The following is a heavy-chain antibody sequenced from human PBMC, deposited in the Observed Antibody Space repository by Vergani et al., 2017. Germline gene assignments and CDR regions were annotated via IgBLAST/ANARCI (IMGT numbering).Heavy chain of an antibody. CDR1: GFTFSSYG. CDR3: AKVGYSSGWYFVFFDY. Sequence: QVQLVESGGGVVQPGRSLRLSCAASGFTFSSYGMHWVRQAPGKGLEWVAVISYDGSNKYYADSVKGRFTISRDNSNNTVYLQMNSLRAEDTAVYYCAKVGYSSGWYFVFFDYWGQGTLVTVSS. V-gene: IGHV3-30*18. J-gene: IGHJ4*02. CDR2: ISYDGSNK. D-gene: IGHD6-19*01.